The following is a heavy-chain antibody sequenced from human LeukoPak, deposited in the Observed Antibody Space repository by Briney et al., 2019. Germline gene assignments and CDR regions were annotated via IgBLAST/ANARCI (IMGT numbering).Heavy chain of an antibody. D-gene: IGHD5-18*01. CDR2: ISWNSGSI. CDR1: GFTFDNYA. CDR3: AKEGYSYSFDY. Sequence: GGSLRLSCAASGFTFDNYAMHWVRQAPGKGLEWVSSISWNSGSIGYADSVKGRFTISRDNAKNSLYLQMNSLRAEDTAFYYCAKEGYSYSFDYWGQGTLVTVSS. V-gene: IGHV3-9*01. J-gene: IGHJ4*02.